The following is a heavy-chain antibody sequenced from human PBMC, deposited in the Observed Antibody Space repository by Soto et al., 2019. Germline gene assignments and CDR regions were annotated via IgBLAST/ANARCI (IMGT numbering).Heavy chain of an antibody. CDR1: GFTVSSND. D-gene: IGHD2-8*01. Sequence: EVQLVESGGGLIQPGGSLRLSCAASGFTVSSNDMSWVRQAPGKGLEWVSLIYSSGNTYYADSVKGRFTISRDNSKNTLYLRMNSLRAEDTAVYYCASRPLNTNSGYWGQGTQVTVSS. J-gene: IGHJ4*02. CDR2: IYSSGNT. V-gene: IGHV3-53*01. CDR3: ASRPLNTNSGY.